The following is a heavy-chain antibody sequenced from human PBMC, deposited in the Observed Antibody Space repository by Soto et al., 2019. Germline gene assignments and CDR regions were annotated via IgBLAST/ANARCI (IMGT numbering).Heavy chain of an antibody. J-gene: IGHJ4*02. CDR1: GDTFNFYT. V-gene: IGHV1-69*02. Sequence: SVKVSCKASGDTFNFYTINWVRQAPGLGLEWMGRFNPILSFSNSALKFQGRVTLTADKSTSTAYMVLSSLRSEDTAIYYCATSFGSGSRALDYWGQGALVTVSS. CDR3: ATSFGSGSRALDY. CDR2: FNPILSFS. D-gene: IGHD3-10*01.